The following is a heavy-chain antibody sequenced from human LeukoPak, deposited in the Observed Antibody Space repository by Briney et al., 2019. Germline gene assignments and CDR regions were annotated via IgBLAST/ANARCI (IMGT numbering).Heavy chain of an antibody. CDR3: ASGASARTLDY. D-gene: IGHD3-10*01. V-gene: IGHV3-74*01. CDR2: TYSDESST. J-gene: IGHJ4*02. CDR1: GFTFSRYW. Sequence: PGGTLRLSCAASGFTFSRYWMHWVRQAPGKGLMWVSRTYSDESSTSYADSVKGRFTISRDNAKNTLYLHMNSLRAEDTAVYYCASGASARTLDYWGQGTLVTVSS.